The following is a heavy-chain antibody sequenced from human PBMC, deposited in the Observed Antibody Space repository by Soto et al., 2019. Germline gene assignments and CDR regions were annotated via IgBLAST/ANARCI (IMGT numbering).Heavy chain of an antibody. J-gene: IGHJ1*01. D-gene: IGHD2-2*01. V-gene: IGHV3-23*01. Sequence: GGSLRLSCAASGFTFSSYAMSWVRQAPGKGLEWVSAISGSGGSTYYADSVKGRFTISRDNSKNTLYLQMNSLRAEDTAVYYCAKDGRNVVVPAASEYFQHWGQGTLVTVSS. CDR1: GFTFSSYA. CDR3: AKDGRNVVVPAASEYFQH. CDR2: ISGSGGST.